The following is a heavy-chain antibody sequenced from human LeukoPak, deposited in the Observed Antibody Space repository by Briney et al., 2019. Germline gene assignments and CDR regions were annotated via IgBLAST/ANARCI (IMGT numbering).Heavy chain of an antibody. Sequence: SETLSLTCTVSGGSISSYYWSWIRQPPGKGLEWIGYIYYSGRTNYNHSFKSRVTMSVDTSKNQFSLKLSSVTAADTAVYYCARGTDITVAGNDWGQGTLVTVSS. J-gene: IGHJ4*02. CDR2: IYYSGRT. CDR1: GGSISSYY. CDR3: ARGTDITVAGND. D-gene: IGHD6-19*01. V-gene: IGHV4-59*08.